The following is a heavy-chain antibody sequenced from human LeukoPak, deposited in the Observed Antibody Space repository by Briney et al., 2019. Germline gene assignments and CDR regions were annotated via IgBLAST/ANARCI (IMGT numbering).Heavy chain of an antibody. V-gene: IGHV3-15*01. Sequence: GGSLRLSCAASGFTFSNAWMSWVRQAPGKGLEWVGRIKSKTDGGTTDYAAPVKGRFTISRDNAKNSLYLQMNSLRAEDTAVYYCARVYDSSGYFLNYYYYYMDVWGKGTTVTVSS. CDR3: ARVYDSSGYFLNYYYYYMDV. J-gene: IGHJ6*03. D-gene: IGHD3-22*01. CDR1: GFTFSNAW. CDR2: IKSKTDGGTT.